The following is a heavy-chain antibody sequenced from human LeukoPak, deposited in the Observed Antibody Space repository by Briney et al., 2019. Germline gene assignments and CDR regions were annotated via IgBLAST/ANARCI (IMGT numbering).Heavy chain of an antibody. V-gene: IGHV1-69*04. J-gene: IGHJ4*02. CDR1: GGTFSSYA. CDR3: AREYYYDSSGLTQQSDY. D-gene: IGHD3-22*01. Sequence: SVKVSCKASGGTFSSYAISWVRQAPGQGLGWMGRIIPILGIANYAQKFQGRVTITADKSTSTAYMELSSLRSEDTAVYYCAREYYYDSSGLTQQSDYWGQGTLVTASS. CDR2: IIPILGIA.